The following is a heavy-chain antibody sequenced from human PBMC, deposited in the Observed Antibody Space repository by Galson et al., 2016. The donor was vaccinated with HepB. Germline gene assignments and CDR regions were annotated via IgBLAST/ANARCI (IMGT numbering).Heavy chain of an antibody. CDR1: GFTFSSYS. J-gene: IGHJ6*02. Sequence: SLSLSCAPSGFTFSSYSMNWVRQAPGKGQEWVSYTSSSRSAIHHAAFVKGRFTISRDNAKNSLYLQMNSLSAEDTAVYYCARDAMPISCSSTSCQYYGMDVWGQGTTVTVSS. V-gene: IGHV3-48*01. D-gene: IGHD2-2*01. CDR3: ARDAMPISCSSTSCQYYGMDV. CDR2: TSSSRSAI.